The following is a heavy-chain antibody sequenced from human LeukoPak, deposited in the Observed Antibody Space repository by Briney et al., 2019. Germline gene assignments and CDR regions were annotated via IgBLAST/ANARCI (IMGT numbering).Heavy chain of an antibody. Sequence: GGCLSLSCAASALSLSSSAVSWVRPPAGKWLEWVACINVGGSTTYAPSVEGRVTISIDTSKNTMSLQMNSLSAEDTAVYYGAKGIDCSASCCGPDYWGQGTLVTVSS. CDR3: AKGIDCSASCCGPDY. CDR1: ALSLSSSA. D-gene: IGHD2-15*01. CDR2: INVGGST. J-gene: IGHJ4*02. V-gene: IGHV3-23*01.